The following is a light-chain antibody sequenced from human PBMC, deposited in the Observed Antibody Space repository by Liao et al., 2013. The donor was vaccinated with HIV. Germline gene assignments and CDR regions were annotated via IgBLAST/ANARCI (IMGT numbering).Light chain of an antibody. CDR2: EDN. Sequence: SYVLTQPPSVSVSPGQTASITCSGDELGDKNACWYQQKSGQSPVLVIFEDNKRPSGIPERFSGSNSGNTATLTISGTQAMDEADYYCLACDSSTVVFGGGTKLTVL. J-gene: IGLJ2*01. V-gene: IGLV3-1*01. CDR1: ELGDKN. CDR3: LACDSSTVV.